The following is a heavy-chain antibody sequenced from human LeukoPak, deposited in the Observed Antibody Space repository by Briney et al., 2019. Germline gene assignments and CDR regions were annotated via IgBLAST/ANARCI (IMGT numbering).Heavy chain of an antibody. CDR2: ISYDGSNK. J-gene: IGHJ4*02. Sequence: GSLRLSCAASGFTFSSYGMHWVRQAPGKGLEWVAVISYDGSNKYYADSVKGRFTISRDNSKNTLYLQMNSLRAEDTAVYYCAKGLYFDYWGQGTLVTVSP. V-gene: IGHV3-30*18. D-gene: IGHD6-19*01. CDR1: GFTFSSYG. CDR3: AKGLYFDY.